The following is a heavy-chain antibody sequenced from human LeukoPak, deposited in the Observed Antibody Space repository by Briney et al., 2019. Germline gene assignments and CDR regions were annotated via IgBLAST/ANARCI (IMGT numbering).Heavy chain of an antibody. CDR2: ISYDESDK. V-gene: IGHV3-30*18. CDR3: AKGVVAATNAAYYGMDV. CDR1: GFTFDTFA. D-gene: IGHD2-15*01. Sequence: PGGSLRLSCVASGFTFDTFAMSWVRQAPGKGLEWVAVISYDESDKYYADSVKGRFTISRDNSKNTLYLQMNSLRPEDTAVYYCAKGVVAATNAAYYGMDVWGQGTTVTVSS. J-gene: IGHJ6*02.